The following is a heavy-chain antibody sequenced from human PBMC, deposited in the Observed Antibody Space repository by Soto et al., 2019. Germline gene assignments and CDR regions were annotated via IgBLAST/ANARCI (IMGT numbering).Heavy chain of an antibody. CDR2: ISSSSSYI. CDR1: GFTFSSYS. Sequence: GGSLRLSCAASGFTFSSYSMNWVRQAPGKGLEWVSSISSSSSYIYYADSVKGRFTISRDNAKNPLYLQMNSLRAEDTAVYYCARGWLQFAFDIWGQGTMVTVS. V-gene: IGHV3-21*01. CDR3: ARGWLQFAFDI. J-gene: IGHJ3*02. D-gene: IGHD5-12*01.